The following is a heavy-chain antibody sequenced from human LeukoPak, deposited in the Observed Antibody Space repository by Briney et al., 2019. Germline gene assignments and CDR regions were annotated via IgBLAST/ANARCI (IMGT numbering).Heavy chain of an antibody. V-gene: IGHV3-30*03. CDR3: ARAHGDRSPFDY. Sequence: GGSLRLSCVASGFTLSSYGMHWVRQAPGKGLEWVAVISFDGSNKYYADSVKGRFTISRDSSKNTMFLQMNSLRAEDTAVYHCARAHGDRSPFDYWGQGTLVTVSS. CDR2: ISFDGSNK. J-gene: IGHJ4*02. CDR1: GFTLSSYG. D-gene: IGHD4-17*01.